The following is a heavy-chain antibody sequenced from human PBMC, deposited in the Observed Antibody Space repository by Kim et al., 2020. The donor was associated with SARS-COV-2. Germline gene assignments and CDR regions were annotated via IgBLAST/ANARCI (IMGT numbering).Heavy chain of an antibody. Sequence: ASVKVSCKASGYTFTSYDINWVRQATGQGLEWMGWMNPNSGNTGYAQKFQGRVTMTRNTSISTAYMELSSLRSEDTAVYYCARGVSVVRGNWFDPWGQGTLVTVSS. CDR3: ARGVSVVRGNWFDP. V-gene: IGHV1-8*01. CDR1: GYTFTSYD. CDR2: MNPNSGNT. J-gene: IGHJ5*02. D-gene: IGHD2-15*01.